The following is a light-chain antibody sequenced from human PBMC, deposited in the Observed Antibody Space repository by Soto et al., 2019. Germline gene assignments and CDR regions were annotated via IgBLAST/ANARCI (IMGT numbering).Light chain of an antibody. V-gene: IGKV3D-15*01. CDR3: QQYNNWRS. CDR1: QNIRTN. Sequence: EVVMTQSPATLSVSPGERATLSCRASQNIRTNVAWYQQKPGQAPRLLIYDASTRATGIPARFSGSGSGTEFTLTIRSLQSEDFAVYYCQQYNNWRSFGQGTKVDVK. J-gene: IGKJ1*01. CDR2: DAS.